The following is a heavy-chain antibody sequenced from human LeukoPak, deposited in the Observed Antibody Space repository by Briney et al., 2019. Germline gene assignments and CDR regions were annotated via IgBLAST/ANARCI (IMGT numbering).Heavy chain of an antibody. CDR2: ISYDGSNK. CDR3: ARGGGYSSGWTGGYFDH. J-gene: IGHJ4*02. D-gene: IGHD6-19*01. V-gene: IGHV3-30-3*01. Sequence: GRSLRLSCAASGFTFSSYAMHWVRQAPGKGLEWVAVISYDGSNKYYADSVKGRFTISRDNSKNTLYLQMNSLRAEDTAVYYCARGGGYSSGWTGGYFDHWGQGTLVTVSS. CDR1: GFTFSSYA.